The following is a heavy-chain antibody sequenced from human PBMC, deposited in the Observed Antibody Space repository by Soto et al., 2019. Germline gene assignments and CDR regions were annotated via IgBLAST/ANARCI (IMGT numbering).Heavy chain of an antibody. CDR1: GFTFSSYG. D-gene: IGHD3-9*01. Sequence: GGSLRLSCAASGFTFSSYGMHWVRQAPGKGLEWVAVISYDGSNKYYADSVKGRFTISRDNSKNTLYLQMNSLRAEDTAVYYCAKEGKGYFDWLSQTSYFDYWGQGTLVTVSS. CDR3: AKEGKGYFDWLSQTSYFDY. CDR2: ISYDGSNK. V-gene: IGHV3-30*18. J-gene: IGHJ4*02.